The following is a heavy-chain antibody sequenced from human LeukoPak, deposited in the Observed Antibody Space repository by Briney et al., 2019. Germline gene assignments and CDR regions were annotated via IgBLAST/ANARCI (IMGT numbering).Heavy chain of an antibody. CDR3: AREMSLVVVTAILGY. CDR2: INTNTGNP. D-gene: IGHD2-21*02. J-gene: IGHJ4*02. Sequence: ASVKVSCKASGYTFTSYAMNWVRQAPGQGLEWMGWINTNTGNPTYAQGFTGRFVFSLDTSVSTAYLQISSLKAEDTAVYYCAREMSLVVVTAILGYWGQGTLVTVSS. V-gene: IGHV7-4-1*02. CDR1: GYTFTSYA.